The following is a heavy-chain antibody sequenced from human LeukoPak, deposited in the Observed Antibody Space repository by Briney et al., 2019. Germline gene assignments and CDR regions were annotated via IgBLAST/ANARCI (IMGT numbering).Heavy chain of an antibody. CDR3: ARDSGSYFDY. D-gene: IGHD1-26*01. CDR2: IYYSGST. CDR1: GGSNSSYY. J-gene: IGHJ4*02. V-gene: IGHV4-59*01. Sequence: PSETLSLTCTVSGGSNSSYYWSWIRQPSGKGLEWIGYIYYSGSTNYNPSLKSRVTISVDTSKNQFSLKLSPVTAADTAVYYCARDSGSYFDYWGQGTLVTVSS.